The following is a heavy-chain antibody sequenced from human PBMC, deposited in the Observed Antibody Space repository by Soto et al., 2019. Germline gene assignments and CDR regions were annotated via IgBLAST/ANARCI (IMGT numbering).Heavy chain of an antibody. CDR1: GFTFSSYS. D-gene: IGHD3-22*01. Sequence: EVQLVESGGGLVKPGGSLRLSCAASGFTFSSYSMNWVRQAPGKGLEWVSSISSSSSYIYYADSGKGRFTISKDNAKNSLYLQMNSLRAEDTAVYYCARDSDYYDSSGYYRDYWGQGTLVTVSS. CDR3: ARDSDYYDSSGYYRDY. J-gene: IGHJ4*02. CDR2: ISSSSSYI. V-gene: IGHV3-21*01.